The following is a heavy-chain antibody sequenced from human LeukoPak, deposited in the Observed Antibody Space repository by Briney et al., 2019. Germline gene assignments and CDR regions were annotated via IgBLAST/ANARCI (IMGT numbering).Heavy chain of an antibody. CDR1: GYTFTSYG. CDR3: ARSHDYGGTDAFDI. D-gene: IGHD4-23*01. J-gene: IGHJ3*02. Sequence: APVKVSCKASGYTFTSYGINWVRQATGQGLEWMGWMNPNSGNTGYAQKFQGRVTITRNTSISTAYMELSSLRSEDTAVYYCARSHDYGGTDAFDIWGQGTMVTVSS. CDR2: MNPNSGNT. V-gene: IGHV1-8*03.